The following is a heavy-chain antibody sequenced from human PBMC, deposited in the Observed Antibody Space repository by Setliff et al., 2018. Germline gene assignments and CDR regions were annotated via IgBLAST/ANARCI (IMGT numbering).Heavy chain of an antibody. CDR1: GGSISSYS. J-gene: IGHJ4*02. V-gene: IGHV4-59*12. D-gene: IGHD1-26*01. Sequence: SETLSLTCNVSGGSISSYSWSWIRQAPGKGLEWIGYLYYSGNTNYNPSLKSRVTISIDTSSKHFSLILTSVTAADTAVYYCARSPSSGAYWNPRPFYSDYWARGTLVTVSS. CDR3: ARSPSSGAYWNPRPFYSDY. CDR2: LYYSGNT.